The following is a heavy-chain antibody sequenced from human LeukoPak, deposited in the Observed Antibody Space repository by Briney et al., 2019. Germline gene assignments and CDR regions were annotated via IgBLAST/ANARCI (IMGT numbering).Heavy chain of an antibody. J-gene: IGHJ4*02. CDR3: AKDAQRGFDYSNSFQY. CDR2: IWSDATNM. CDR1: GFIFTDYG. Sequence: GGSLRLSCAASGFIFTDYGFHWVRQAPGKGLEWVAAIWSDATNMYYANSVKGRFFIQRDDYQNTVYLELSSLRADDTAVYYCAKDAQRGFDYSNSFQYWGQGSLVTASS. D-gene: IGHD4-11*01. V-gene: IGHV3-33*06.